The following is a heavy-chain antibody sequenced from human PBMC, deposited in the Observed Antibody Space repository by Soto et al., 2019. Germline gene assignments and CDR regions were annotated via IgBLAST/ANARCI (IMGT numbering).Heavy chain of an antibody. J-gene: IGHJ6*02. CDR3: AKLPHIGWHHHYYGMDV. CDR1: GFTFSSYG. D-gene: IGHD6-19*01. Sequence: QVQLVESGGGVVQPGRSLRLSCAASGFTFSSYGMHWVRQAPGKGLEWMAVISHDETINAYVDSVKGRFTISRDNSKNTLYLQMNSLRTEDTAVYHCAKLPHIGWHHHYYGMDVWGQGTTVTVSS. CDR2: ISHDETIN. V-gene: IGHV3-30*18.